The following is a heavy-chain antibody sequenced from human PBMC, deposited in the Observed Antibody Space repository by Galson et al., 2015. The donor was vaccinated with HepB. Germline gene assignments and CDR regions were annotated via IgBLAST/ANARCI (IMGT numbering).Heavy chain of an antibody. Sequence: SVKVSCKASGYTFTSYDINWVRQATGQGLEWMGWMNPNSGNTGYAQKFQGRVTMTRNTSISTAYMELSSLRSEDTAVYYCARGRDMVVTAIRGYYYYYGMDVWGQGTTVTVSS. V-gene: IGHV1-8*01. J-gene: IGHJ6*02. CDR3: ARGRDMVVTAIRGYYYYYGMDV. CDR2: MNPNSGNT. CDR1: GYTFTSYD. D-gene: IGHD2-21*02.